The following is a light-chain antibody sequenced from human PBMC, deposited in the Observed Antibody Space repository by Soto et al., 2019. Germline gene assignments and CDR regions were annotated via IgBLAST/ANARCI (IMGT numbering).Light chain of an antibody. CDR1: SSGVGAYNY. V-gene: IGLV2-14*01. Sequence: QSVLTQPASVSGSPGQSISISCTGTSSGVGAYNYVSWYQQHPGKGPKLMIYDVSNRPSGVSDRFSGSKSGNTASLTISGLQAEDEAEYYCSSYTSSNSYVFGTGTKVTVL. CDR3: SSYTSSNSYV. CDR2: DVS. J-gene: IGLJ1*01.